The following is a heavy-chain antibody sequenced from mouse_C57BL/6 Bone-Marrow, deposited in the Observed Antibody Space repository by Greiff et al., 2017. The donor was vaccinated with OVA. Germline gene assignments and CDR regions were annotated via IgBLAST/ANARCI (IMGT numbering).Heavy chain of an antibody. Sequence: EVQLQQSGPVLVKPGASVKMSCKASGYTFTDYYMNWVKQSHGKSLEWIGVINPYNGGTSYNQKFKGKDTLTVDKSSSTAYMELNSLTSEDSAVYYCARGETARRGWGQGTTLTVSS. CDR1: GYTFTDYY. V-gene: IGHV1-19*01. D-gene: IGHD3-2*01. CDR3: ARGETARRG. CDR2: INPYNGGT. J-gene: IGHJ2*01.